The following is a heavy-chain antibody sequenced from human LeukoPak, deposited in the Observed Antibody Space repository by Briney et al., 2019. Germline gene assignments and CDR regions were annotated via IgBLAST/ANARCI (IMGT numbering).Heavy chain of an antibody. CDR2: IYYTGST. D-gene: IGHD3-10*01. J-gene: IGHJ6*03. CDR1: GDSITSYY. V-gene: IGHV4-59*12. CDR3: AREGRKGWFGELLYDYYMDV. Sequence: SETLSLTCTVSGDSITSYYWSWVRQPPGKGLEWIGYIYYTGSTNYNPSLKSRVTMSVDTSKNQFSLKLSSVTAADTAVYYCAREGRKGWFGELLYDYYMDVWGKGTTVTISS.